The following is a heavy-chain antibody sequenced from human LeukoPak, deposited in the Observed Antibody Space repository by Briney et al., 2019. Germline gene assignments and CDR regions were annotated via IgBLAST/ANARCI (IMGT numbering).Heavy chain of an antibody. CDR1: GGSISTYY. V-gene: IGHV4-59*01. CDR2: IYYSGST. D-gene: IGHD3-9*01. Sequence: SETLSLTCTVSGGSISTYYWSWIRQPPGKGLEWIGYIYYSGSTNYNPSLKSRVTISVETSKNQFSLKLSSVTAADTAVYYCARGTYYDILTGYYDWFDPWGQGTLVTVSS. CDR3: ARGTYYDILTGYYDWFDP. J-gene: IGHJ5*02.